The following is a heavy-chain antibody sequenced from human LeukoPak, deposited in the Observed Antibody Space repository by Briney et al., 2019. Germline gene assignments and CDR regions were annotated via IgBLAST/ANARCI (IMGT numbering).Heavy chain of an antibody. CDR2: IIPILGIA. J-gene: IGHJ4*02. D-gene: IGHD1-1*01. CDR1: GGTFSSYA. Sequence: ASVKVSCKASGGTFSSYAISWVRQAPGQGLEWMGRIIPILGIANYAQKFQGRVTITADKSTSTAYMELSSLRSEDTAVYYCAAARKRDTWNPRFWGQGTLVSVSS. CDR3: AAARKRDTWNPRF. V-gene: IGHV1-69*04.